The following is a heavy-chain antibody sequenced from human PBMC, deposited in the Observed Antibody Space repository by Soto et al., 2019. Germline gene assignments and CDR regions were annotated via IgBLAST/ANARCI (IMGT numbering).Heavy chain of an antibody. V-gene: IGHV3-9*01. D-gene: IGHD3-9*01. CDR2: ISWNSGSI. Sequence: EVQLVESGGGLVQPGRSLRLSCAAFGFTFDDYAMHWVRQAPGKGLEWVSGISWNSGSIGYADSVKGRFTISRDNAKNSLYLQMNSLRAEDTALYYCAKTNANLTGPLAGNDYWGQGTLVTVSS. CDR3: AKTNANLTGPLAGNDY. CDR1: GFTFDDYA. J-gene: IGHJ4*02.